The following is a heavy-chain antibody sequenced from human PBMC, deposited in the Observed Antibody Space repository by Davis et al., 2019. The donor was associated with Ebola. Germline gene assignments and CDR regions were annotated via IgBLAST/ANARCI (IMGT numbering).Heavy chain of an antibody. D-gene: IGHD5-18*01. J-gene: IGHJ4*02. V-gene: IGHV3-21*01. CDR1: GFVFSTYT. CDR2: ISSSSSYI. CDR3: ARGKVRGYSYGGLDY. Sequence: GESLKISCAGSGFVFSTYTLNWVRQAPGKGLEWVSSISSSSSYIYYADSVKGRFTISRDNAKNSLYLQMNSLRAEDTAVYYCARGKVRGYSYGGLDYWGQGTLVTVSS.